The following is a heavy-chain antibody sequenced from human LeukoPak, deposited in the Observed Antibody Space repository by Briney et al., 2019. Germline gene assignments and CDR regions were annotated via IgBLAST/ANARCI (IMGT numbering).Heavy chain of an antibody. CDR3: ARGGALNAFDI. J-gene: IGHJ3*02. CDR2: IYHSGST. V-gene: IGHV4-30-2*01. Sequence: SETLSLTCTVSGSSISSGGYYWSWIRQPPGKGLEWIGYIYHSGSTYYNPSLKSRVTISVDRSKNQFSLKLSSVTAADTAVYYCARGGALNAFDIWGQGTMVTVSS. CDR1: GSSISSGGYY. D-gene: IGHD3-16*01.